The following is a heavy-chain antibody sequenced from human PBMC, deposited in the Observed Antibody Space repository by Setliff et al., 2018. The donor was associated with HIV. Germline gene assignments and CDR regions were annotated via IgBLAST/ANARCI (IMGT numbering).Heavy chain of an antibody. V-gene: IGHV3-15*01. J-gene: IGHJ4*02. D-gene: IGHD3-16*02. CDR1: GFPFSTVW. CDR3: TTDPPDTFGGVIVTDY. CDR2: IKSNVDGGTA. Sequence: PGGSLRLSCEVSGFPFSTVWMSWVRQAPGKGLEWVGRIKSNVDGGTADYAAPVEGRFTISRDDSKNTLYLQMNSLKTEDTAVYYCTTDPPDTFGGVIVTDYWGQGTLVTVSS.